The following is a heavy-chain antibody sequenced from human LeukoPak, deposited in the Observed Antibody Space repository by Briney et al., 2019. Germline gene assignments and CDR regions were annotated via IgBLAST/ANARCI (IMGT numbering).Heavy chain of an antibody. Sequence: GESLKISFKGSGYSFTNYWIGWVRQMPGKGLGWMGIIYPGDSETRYSPPFQGQVTISADKSISTAYLQWSSLKASDTAMYYCARHFPYSSGWFGFDPWGQGTLVTVSS. CDR1: GYSFTNYW. CDR3: ARHFPYSSGWFGFDP. J-gene: IGHJ5*02. CDR2: IYPGDSET. D-gene: IGHD6-19*01. V-gene: IGHV5-51*01.